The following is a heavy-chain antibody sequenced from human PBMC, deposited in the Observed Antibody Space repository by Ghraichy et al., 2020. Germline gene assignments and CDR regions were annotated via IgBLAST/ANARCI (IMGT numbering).Heavy chain of an antibody. CDR3: ARDVPDHYAYVWGSYRHTGAFDY. CDR2: LYSGGLT. J-gene: IGHJ4*02. Sequence: GESLNISCAASGFTVSSNHMSWVRQAPGKGLEWVSLLYSGGLTYYADSVKGRFTISRDNSENTLYLQMNSLRAEDTAVYYCARDVPDHYAYVWGSYRHTGAFDYWGQGSLVTVSS. D-gene: IGHD3-16*02. CDR1: GFTVSSNH. V-gene: IGHV3-66*01.